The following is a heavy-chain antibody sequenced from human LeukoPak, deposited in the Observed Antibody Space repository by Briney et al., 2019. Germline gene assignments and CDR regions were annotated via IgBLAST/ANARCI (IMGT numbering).Heavy chain of an antibody. Sequence: SETLSLTCTVSGGSISSYYWSWIRQPPGKGLEWIGYIYYSGSTNYNPSLKSRVTISVDTSKNQFSLKLSSVTAADTAVYYCARVTVADPYYFDYWGQGTLVTVSS. CDR3: ARVTVADPYYFDY. D-gene: IGHD4-23*01. CDR1: GGSISSYY. J-gene: IGHJ4*02. CDR2: IYYSGST. V-gene: IGHV4-59*01.